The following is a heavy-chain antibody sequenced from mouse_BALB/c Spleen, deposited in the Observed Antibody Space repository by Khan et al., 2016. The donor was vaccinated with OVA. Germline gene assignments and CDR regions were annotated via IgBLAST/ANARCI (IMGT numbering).Heavy chain of an antibody. V-gene: IGHV2-3*01. D-gene: IGHD2-1*01. Sequence: QVQLKESGPGLVAPSQSLSITCTVSGFSFTIYGVNWVRQPPGKGLEWLGVIWGDGSTNYHSALISRLRISKDHSKSQVFLIRNSMQTDDTATYYCAKFEYHGNFYAMDYGGQGTSVTVSS. J-gene: IGHJ4*01. CDR2: IWGDGST. CDR3: AKFEYHGNFYAMDY. CDR1: GFSFTIYG.